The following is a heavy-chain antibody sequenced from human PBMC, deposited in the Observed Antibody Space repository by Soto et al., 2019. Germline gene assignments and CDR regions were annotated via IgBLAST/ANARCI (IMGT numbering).Heavy chain of an antibody. CDR1: GGSISSDTYY. J-gene: IGHJ4*02. CDR3: ARWNSGNGYDLDY. CDR2: IYYSGST. Sequence: PSETLSLTCTVSGGSISSDTYYSGWIRQPPGKGLEWIGSIYYSGSTYYNPSLKSRVTISVDTSKNQFSLKLTSVTAADTAFYYCARWNSGNGYDLDYWGRGTLVTVSS. D-gene: IGHD5-12*01. V-gene: IGHV4-39*01.